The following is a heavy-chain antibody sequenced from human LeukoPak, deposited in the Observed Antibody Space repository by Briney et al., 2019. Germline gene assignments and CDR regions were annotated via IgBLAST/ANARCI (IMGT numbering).Heavy chain of an antibody. CDR2: VYCSGST. CDR1: GGSISSYY. V-gene: IGHV4-59*08. Sequence: PSETLSLTCTVSGGSISSYYWSWIRQSPGKGLEWIGYVYCSGSTNYNPSLKGRVTISVDTSKSQFSLKLSSVTAADTAVYYCARRAARTARPIIRFDYWGQGTLVTVSS. D-gene: IGHD6-6*01. CDR3: ARRAARTARPIIRFDY. J-gene: IGHJ4*02.